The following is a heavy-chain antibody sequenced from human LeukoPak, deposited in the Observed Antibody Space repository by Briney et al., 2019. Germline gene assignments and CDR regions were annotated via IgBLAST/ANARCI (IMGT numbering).Heavy chain of an antibody. Sequence: GGSLRLSCAASGFTFSSYGMHWVRQAPGKGLEWVAVIWYDGSNKYYADSVKGRFTISRDNSKNTLYLQMNSLRAEDTAVYYCARDGTAVAAHPGDAFDIWGQGTMVTVSS. CDR2: IWYDGSNK. CDR1: GFTFSSYG. CDR3: ARDGTAVAAHPGDAFDI. J-gene: IGHJ3*02. D-gene: IGHD6-19*01. V-gene: IGHV3-33*01.